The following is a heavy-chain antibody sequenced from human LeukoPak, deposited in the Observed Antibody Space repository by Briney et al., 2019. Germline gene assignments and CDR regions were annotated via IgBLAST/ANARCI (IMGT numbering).Heavy chain of an antibody. J-gene: IGHJ4*02. D-gene: IGHD1-26*01. CDR3: AKDRGWELKLFDY. Sequence: GGSLILSCAASGFTFSTYGMHWVRQAPGKGLEWVAFIRYDGSNKYYADSVKGRFTISRDNSKNTLYVQMNSLRAEDTAVYYCAKDRGWELKLFDYWGQGTLVTVSS. V-gene: IGHV3-30*02. CDR2: IRYDGSNK. CDR1: GFTFSTYG.